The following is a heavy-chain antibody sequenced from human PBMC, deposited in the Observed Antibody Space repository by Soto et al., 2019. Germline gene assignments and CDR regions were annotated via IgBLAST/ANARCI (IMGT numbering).Heavy chain of an antibody. CDR1: GFTFSSYA. CDR3: AKYRGGYSSGWYGYYFDY. J-gene: IGHJ4*02. Sequence: EVQLLESGGGLVQPGGSLRLSCAASGFTFSSYAMSWVHQAPGKGLEWVSAISGSGGSTYYADSVKGRFTISRDNSKNTLYLQMNSLRAEDTAVYYCAKYRGGYSSGWYGYYFDYWGQGTLVTVSS. V-gene: IGHV3-23*01. CDR2: ISGSGGST. D-gene: IGHD6-19*01.